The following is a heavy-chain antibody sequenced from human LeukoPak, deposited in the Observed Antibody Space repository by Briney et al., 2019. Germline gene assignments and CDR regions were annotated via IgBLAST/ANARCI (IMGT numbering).Heavy chain of an antibody. Sequence: KAGGSLKISCKGSGFIFTHYWIGWVRQEPGKGLEWMGIIYPDDSDTRYSPSFQGQVTISADKSINTAFLQWSSLKASDSAIYYCARLYYSASGYPDYWGQGTLVTVSS. CDR3: ARLYYSASGYPDY. J-gene: IGHJ4*02. CDR2: IYPDDSDT. CDR1: GFIFTHYW. V-gene: IGHV5-51*01. D-gene: IGHD3-22*01.